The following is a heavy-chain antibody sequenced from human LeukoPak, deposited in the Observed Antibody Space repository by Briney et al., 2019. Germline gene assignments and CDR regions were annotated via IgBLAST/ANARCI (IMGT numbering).Heavy chain of an antibody. CDR2: IYYSGST. J-gene: IGHJ5*01. CDR3: AREMYSSGWYADS. D-gene: IGHD6-19*01. V-gene: IGHV4-59*01. CDR1: GSSISSYY. Sequence: SETLSLTCTVSGSSISSYYWSWIRQPPGKGLEWIGYIYYSGSTNYNPSLKSRVTISVDTSKNQFSLKLSSVTAADTAVYYCAREMYSSGWYADSWGQGTLVTVSS.